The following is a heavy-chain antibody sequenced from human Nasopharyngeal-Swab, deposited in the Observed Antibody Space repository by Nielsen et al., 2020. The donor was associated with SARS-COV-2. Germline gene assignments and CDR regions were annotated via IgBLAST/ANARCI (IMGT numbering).Heavy chain of an antibody. Sequence: WVRQAPGQRLEWMGWINAGNGNTKYSQKFQGRVTITRDTSASTAYMELSSLRPEDTAVYYCARDSVPAAIGVGYYYYYMGVWGKGTTVTVSS. CDR3: ARDSVPAAIGVGYYYYYMGV. D-gene: IGHD2-2*02. J-gene: IGHJ6*03. V-gene: IGHV1-3*01. CDR2: INAGNGNT.